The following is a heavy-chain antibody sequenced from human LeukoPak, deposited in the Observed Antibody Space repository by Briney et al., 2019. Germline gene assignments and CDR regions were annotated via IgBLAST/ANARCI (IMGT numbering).Heavy chain of an antibody. Sequence: GGSLRLSCAASGFTFSSYDMNWVRQAPGKGLEWVSSISSSSSYIYYADSVKGRFTISRDNAKNSLYLQMNSLRAEDTAVYYCARARYYYDSSGYYPIGYWGQGTLVTASS. D-gene: IGHD3-22*01. CDR2: ISSSSSYI. V-gene: IGHV3-21*01. J-gene: IGHJ4*02. CDR1: GFTFSSYD. CDR3: ARARYYYDSSGYYPIGY.